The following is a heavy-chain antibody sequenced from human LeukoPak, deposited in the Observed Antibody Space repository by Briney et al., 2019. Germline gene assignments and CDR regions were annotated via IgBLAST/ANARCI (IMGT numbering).Heavy chain of an antibody. Sequence: SETLSLTCTVSGGSVISGSSYWGWIRQPPGKGLEWIGSIYYSGSTYYNPSLQSRVTISVDTSQNQFSLKLSSVTAADTAVYYCARDLGGGDVWGQGTTVTVSS. J-gene: IGHJ6*02. D-gene: IGHD3-10*01. CDR3: ARDLGGGDV. CDR1: GGSVISGSSY. CDR2: IYYSGST. V-gene: IGHV4-39*07.